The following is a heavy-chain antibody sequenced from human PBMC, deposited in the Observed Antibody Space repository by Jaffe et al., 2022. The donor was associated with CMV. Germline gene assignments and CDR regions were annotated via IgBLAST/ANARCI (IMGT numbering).Heavy chain of an antibody. CDR3: AKDPEYYGSGSYNWFDP. V-gene: IGHV3-23*04. D-gene: IGHD3-10*01. CDR2: ISGSGGST. Sequence: EVQLVESGGGLVQPGGSLRLSCAASGFTFSSYAMSWVRQAPGKGLEWVSAISGSGGSTYYADSVKGRFTISRDNSKNTLYLQMNSLRAEDTAVYYCAKDPEYYGSGSYNWFDPWGQGTLVTVSS. J-gene: IGHJ5*02. CDR1: GFTFSSYA.